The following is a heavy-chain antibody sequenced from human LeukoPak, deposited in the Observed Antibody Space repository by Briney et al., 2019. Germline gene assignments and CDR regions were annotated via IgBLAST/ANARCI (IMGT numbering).Heavy chain of an antibody. V-gene: IGHV1-18*01. J-gene: IGHJ1*01. Sequence: GASVKVSCKASGYTFTSYGISWVRQAPGQGLEWMGWISAYNGNTNYAQKLQGRVTMTTDTSTSTAYMELRSLRSDDTAVYYCARNSDYYDSSGYKYFQHWGQGTLVTVSS. CDR2: ISAYNGNT. CDR3: ARNSDYYDSSGYKYFQH. CDR1: GYTFTSYG. D-gene: IGHD3-22*01.